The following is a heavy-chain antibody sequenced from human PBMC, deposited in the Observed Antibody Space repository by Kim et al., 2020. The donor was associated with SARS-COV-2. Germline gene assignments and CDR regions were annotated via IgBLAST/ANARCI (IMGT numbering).Heavy chain of an antibody. D-gene: IGHD2-15*01. V-gene: IGHV3-48*02. CDR2: ISTTGSVI. J-gene: IGHJ4*02. CDR3: ARCSGGSCYLSY. CDR1: GFTFSSYS. Sequence: GGSLRLSCAATGFTFSSYSMNWVRQAPGKGLEWVSYISTTGSVIYQADSVKGRFTISRDNANNSLYLQMNSLREEDTAVYYCARCSGGSCYLSYWGQGTLVTVSS.